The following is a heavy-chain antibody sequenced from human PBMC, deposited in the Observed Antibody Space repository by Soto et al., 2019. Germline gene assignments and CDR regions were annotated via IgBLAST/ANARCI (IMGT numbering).Heavy chain of an antibody. Sequence: SETLSLTCTVSGGSISSSSYYWGWIRQPPGKGLEWIGSIYYSGSTYYNPSLKSRVTISVDTSKNQFSLKLSSVTAADTAVYYCARQGRGSGWYRYWGQGTLVTVSS. V-gene: IGHV4-39*01. CDR3: ARQGRGSGWYRY. CDR1: GGSISSSSYY. CDR2: IYYSGST. J-gene: IGHJ4*02. D-gene: IGHD6-19*01.